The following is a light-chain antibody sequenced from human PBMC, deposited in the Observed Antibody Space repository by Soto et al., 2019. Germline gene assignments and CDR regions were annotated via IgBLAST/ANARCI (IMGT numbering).Light chain of an antibody. J-gene: IGKJ2*01. CDR2: AAS. Sequence: EIVMTQSPATVSVSPGERATLSCRASQSVSNDLAWYQQKPGQAPRLLIYAASTRATGIPARFSGSGSGTEFTLTISSLQSEDYAVYYCQQYNNWPPYTFGQGTKVDIK. CDR3: QQYNNWPPYT. V-gene: IGKV3-15*01. CDR1: QSVSND.